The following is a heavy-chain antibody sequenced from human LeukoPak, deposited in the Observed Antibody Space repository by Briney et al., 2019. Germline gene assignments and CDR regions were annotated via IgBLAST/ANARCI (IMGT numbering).Heavy chain of an antibody. Sequence: GGSLRLSCAASGFTFSSYAMSWVRQAPGKGLEWVSSISSSSSYIYYADSVKGRFTISRDNAKNSLYLQMNSLRAEDTAVYYCARAPDGDPAPGDLWGRGTLVTVSS. CDR1: GFTFSSYA. CDR3: ARAPDGDPAPGDL. D-gene: IGHD4-17*01. CDR2: ISSSSSYI. V-gene: IGHV3-21*01. J-gene: IGHJ2*01.